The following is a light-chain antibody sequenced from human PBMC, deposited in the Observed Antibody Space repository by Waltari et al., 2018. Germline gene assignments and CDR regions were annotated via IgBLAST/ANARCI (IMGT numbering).Light chain of an antibody. J-gene: IGKJ3*01. CDR3: QQLNSYLFT. V-gene: IGKV1-9*01. CDR1: QGISSS. CDR2: AAS. Sequence: IQLTQSPSSLSASLGDRVTITCRASQGISSSLAWYQQKPGKAPNLLIFAASTLQSGVPSRFSGSGSGTDFTLTISSLQPEDFATYYCQQLNSYLFTFGPGTKVDIK.